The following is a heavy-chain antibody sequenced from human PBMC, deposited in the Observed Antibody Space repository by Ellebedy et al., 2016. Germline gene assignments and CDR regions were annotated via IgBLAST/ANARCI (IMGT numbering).Heavy chain of an antibody. Sequence: SETLSLXXTVSGGSISSSSYYWGWIRQPPGKGLEWIGSIYYSGSTYYNPSLKSRVTISVDTSKNQFSLKLSSVTAADTAVYYCARVDSSSCHGTDWGQGTLVTVSS. J-gene: IGHJ4*02. V-gene: IGHV4-39*07. CDR1: GGSISSSSYY. CDR2: IYYSGST. D-gene: IGHD6-13*01. CDR3: ARVDSSSCHGTD.